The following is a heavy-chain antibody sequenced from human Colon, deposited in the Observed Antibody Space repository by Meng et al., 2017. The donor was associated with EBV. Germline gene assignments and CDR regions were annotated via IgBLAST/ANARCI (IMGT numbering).Heavy chain of an antibody. Sequence: QLQLQESGPGPGKPSQTLSLTCTVPGGSVSSGGYYWTWIRQHPGKGLEWFGHIYYSGSTFYNPSLKRRVIISIDTSKNQFSLNLRSVTAADTAVYYCARVSSGWDYFDYWGQGTLVTVSS. CDR3: ARVSSGWDYFDY. CDR2: IYYSGST. V-gene: IGHV4-31*03. J-gene: IGHJ4*02. D-gene: IGHD6-19*01. CDR1: GGSVSSGGYY.